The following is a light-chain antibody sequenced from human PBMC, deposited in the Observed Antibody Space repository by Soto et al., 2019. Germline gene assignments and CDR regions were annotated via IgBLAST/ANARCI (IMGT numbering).Light chain of an antibody. CDR2: DVG. CDR1: SSYVGGYNS. J-gene: IGLJ1*01. Sequence: HSALTQPASVSGSPGESITISCTGTSSYVGGYNSVSWYQHHPGKAPKLILCDVGDRPSGVSYRFSGSKSGNTASLTISGLQAADEADYFCSSFTSSMTNVFGSGTKLTVL. V-gene: IGLV2-14*03. CDR3: SSFTSSMTNV.